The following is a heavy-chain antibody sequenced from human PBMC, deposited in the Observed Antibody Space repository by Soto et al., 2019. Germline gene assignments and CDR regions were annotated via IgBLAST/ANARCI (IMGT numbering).Heavy chain of an antibody. D-gene: IGHD1-26*01. CDR3: ERDPGRRWELLGSRWFDP. J-gene: IGHJ5*02. V-gene: IGHV3-23*01. CDR2: ISGSGGST. Sequence: EVQLLESGGGLVQPGGSLRLSCAASGFTFSSYAMSWVRQAPGKGLEWVSAISGSGGSTYYADSVKGRFTISRDNSKNTLYLQMNSLRAEDTSVYYCERDPGRRWELLGSRWFDPWGQGTLVTVSS. CDR1: GFTFSSYA.